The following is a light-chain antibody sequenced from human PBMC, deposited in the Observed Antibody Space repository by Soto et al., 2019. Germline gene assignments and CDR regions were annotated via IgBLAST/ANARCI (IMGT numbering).Light chain of an antibody. V-gene: IGKV3-20*01. CDR1: PSVSSSY. J-gene: IGKJ2*01. CDR2: GAS. Sequence: ESVLTQPPGPQSSSPGERATLSCRASPSVSSSYLAWYQQKPGQAPRLLIYGASSRATGIPDRFSGSGSGTDFTLTISRREPEDCAVYYCQQYGSSPLYTFGQGTKLEIK. CDR3: QQYGSSPLYT.